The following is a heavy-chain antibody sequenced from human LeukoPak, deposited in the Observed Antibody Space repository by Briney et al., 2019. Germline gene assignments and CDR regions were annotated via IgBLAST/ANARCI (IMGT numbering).Heavy chain of an antibody. CDR1: GYTFTSYG. CDR3: AKDGKSGWFGELLGWFDP. CDR2: ISAYNGNT. D-gene: IGHD3-10*01. Sequence: GASAKVSCTASGYTFTSYGISWVRQAPGQGLEWMGWISAYNGNTNYAQTLQGRATMTTDTSTSTAYMELRSLRSDDTAVYYCAKDGKSGWFGELLGWFDPWGQGTLVTVSS. J-gene: IGHJ5*02. V-gene: IGHV1-18*01.